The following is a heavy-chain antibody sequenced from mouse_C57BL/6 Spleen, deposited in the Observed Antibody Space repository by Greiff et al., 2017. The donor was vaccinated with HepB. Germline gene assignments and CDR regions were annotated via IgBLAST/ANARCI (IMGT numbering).Heavy chain of an antibody. V-gene: IGHV14-2*01. D-gene: IGHD1-1*01. CDR3: ARSDYYGSSPYWYFDV. CDR2: IDPEDGET. J-gene: IGHJ1*03. Sequence: EVQLQQSGAELVKPGASVKLSCTASGFNIKDYYMHWVKQRTEQGLEWIGRIDPEDGETEYAPKFQGKATITADTSSNTAYLQLSSLTSEDTAVYYCARSDYYGSSPYWYFDVWGTGTTVTVSS. CDR1: GFNIKDYY.